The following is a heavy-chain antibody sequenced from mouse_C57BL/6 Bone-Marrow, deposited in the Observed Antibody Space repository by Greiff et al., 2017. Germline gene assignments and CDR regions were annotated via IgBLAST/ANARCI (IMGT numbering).Heavy chain of an antibody. CDR1: GYTFTSYW. D-gene: IGHD1-1*01. Sequence: VQLQQPGAELVKPGASVKLSCKASGYTFTSYWMHWVKQRPGRGLEWIGRIDPNSGGTKYNEKFKSKATLTVDKSSSTAYMQLSSLTSEDSAVYYCAREHITAVVAEGFAYWGQGTLVTVSA. V-gene: IGHV1-72*01. CDR2: IDPNSGGT. CDR3: AREHITAVVAEGFAY. J-gene: IGHJ3*01.